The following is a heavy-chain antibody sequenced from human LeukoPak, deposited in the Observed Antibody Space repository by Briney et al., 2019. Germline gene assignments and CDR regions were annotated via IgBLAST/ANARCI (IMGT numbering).Heavy chain of an antibody. CDR1: GFTFSSYS. D-gene: IGHD3-22*01. CDR2: ISSSSSYI. J-gene: IGHJ4*02. V-gene: IGHV3-21*04. Sequence: GGSLRLSCAASGFTFSSYSMNWVRQAPGKGLEWVSSISSSSSYIYYADSVKGRFTISRDNAKNSLYLQMNSLRAEDTAVYYCAKDARPHYYDSSGYYRSGFDYWGQGTLVTVSS. CDR3: AKDARPHYYDSSGYYRSGFDY.